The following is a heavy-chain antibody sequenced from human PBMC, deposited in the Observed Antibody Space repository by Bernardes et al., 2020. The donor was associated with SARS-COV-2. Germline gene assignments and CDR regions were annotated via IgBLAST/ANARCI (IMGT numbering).Heavy chain of an antibody. D-gene: IGHD2-2*01. J-gene: IGHJ4*02. CDR2: ISYDGSNK. CDR3: TSYDQLEYDY. V-gene: IGHV3-30*03. CDR1: GFTFSSYG. Sequence: GGSLRLSCAASGFTFSSYGMHWFRQAPGKGLEWVAVISYDGSNKYYADSVKGRFTISRDNSKNTLYLQMNSLRAEDTAVYYCTSYDQLEYDYWGQGTLVTVSS.